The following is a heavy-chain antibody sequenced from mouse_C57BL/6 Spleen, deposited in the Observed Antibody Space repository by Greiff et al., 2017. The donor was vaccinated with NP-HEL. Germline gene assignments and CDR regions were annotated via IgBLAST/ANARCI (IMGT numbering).Heavy chain of an antibody. CDR2: INPNNGGT. D-gene: IGHD2-3*01. Sequence: EVQLQQSGPELVKPGASVKISCKASGYTFTDYYMNWVKQSPGKSLEWIGDINPNNGGTSYNQKFKGKATLTVDTSSSTAYMELRSLTSEDSAVYYGARRWLFWYLDDWGKGTTVTVSS. CDR3: ARRWLFWYLDD. V-gene: IGHV1-26*01. J-gene: IGHJ1*03. CDR1: GYTFTDYY.